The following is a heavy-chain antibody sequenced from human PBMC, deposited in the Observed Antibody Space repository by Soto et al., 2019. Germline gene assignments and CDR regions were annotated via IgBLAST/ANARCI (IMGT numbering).Heavy chain of an antibody. J-gene: IGHJ4*02. CDR1: GFTFSSYS. CDR2: ISSSSSYI. Sequence: GGSLRLSCAASGFTFSSYSMNWVRQAPGKGLEWVSSISSSSSYIYYADSVKGRFTISRDNAKNSLYLQMNSLRAEDTAVYYCARRRGIAVADSFDYWGQGTLATVSS. CDR3: ARRRGIAVADSFDY. D-gene: IGHD6-19*01. V-gene: IGHV3-21*01.